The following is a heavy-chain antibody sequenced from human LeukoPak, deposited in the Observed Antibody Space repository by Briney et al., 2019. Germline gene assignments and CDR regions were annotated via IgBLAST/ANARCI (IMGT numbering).Heavy chain of an antibody. CDR2: IKSKTDGGTT. V-gene: IGHV3-15*01. Sequence: GGSLRLSCAASGFTFSNAWMSWVRQAPGKGLEWVGRIKSKTDGGTTDYAAPVKGRFTISRDDSKNTLYLQMNSLRAEDTAVYYCARGSGTDYYDSSGWGFDPWGQGTLVTVSS. J-gene: IGHJ5*02. CDR1: GFTFSNAW. D-gene: IGHD3-22*01. CDR3: ARGSGTDYYDSSGWGFDP.